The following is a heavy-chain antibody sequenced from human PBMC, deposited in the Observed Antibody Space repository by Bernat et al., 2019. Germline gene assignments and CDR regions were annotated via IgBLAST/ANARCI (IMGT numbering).Heavy chain of an antibody. J-gene: IGHJ6*02. CDR1: GSSINSYC. CDR2: IEHGEAT. Sequence: QVQLQESGPGLVKPSETLSLTCDVSGSSINSYCWSWVRQPPGKGLEWIGEIEHGEATNYSPSLKSRVTISVDKSKNQFSLKLRSVTDADTALYCCARNGAYCIDVWGQGTTVTVS. V-gene: IGHV4-4*01. D-gene: IGHD2-21*01. CDR3: ARNGAYCIDV.